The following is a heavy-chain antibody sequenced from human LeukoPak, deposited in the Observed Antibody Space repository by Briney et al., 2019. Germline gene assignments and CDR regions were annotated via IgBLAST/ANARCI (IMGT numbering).Heavy chain of an antibody. CDR3: ARSDWFDP. J-gene: IGHJ5*02. CDR2: ISGSGGST. Sequence: QPGGSLRLSCAASGFTFSNYAMSWVRQAPGKGLEWVSAISGSGGSTYYADSVKGRFIISRDHARNTLYLQMNSLRDEDTAVYYCARSDWFDPWGQGTLVTVSS. V-gene: IGHV3-23*01. CDR1: GFTFSNYA.